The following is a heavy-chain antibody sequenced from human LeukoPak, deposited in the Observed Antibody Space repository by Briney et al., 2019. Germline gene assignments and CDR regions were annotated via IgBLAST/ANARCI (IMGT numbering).Heavy chain of an antibody. CDR1: GLTFSSYA. CDR3: AKDRDVITTQNFDY. D-gene: IGHD3-22*01. V-gene: IGHV3-23*01. Sequence: PGGSLRLSCAASGLTFSSYAMSWVRQAPGKGLEWVSAISGSGGSTYYADSVKGRFTISRDNSKNTLYLQMNSLRAEDTAVYYCAKDRDVITTQNFDYWGQGTLVTVSS. J-gene: IGHJ4*02. CDR2: ISGSGGST.